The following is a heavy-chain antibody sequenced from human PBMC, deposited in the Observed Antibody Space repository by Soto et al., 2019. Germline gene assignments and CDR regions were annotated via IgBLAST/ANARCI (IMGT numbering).Heavy chain of an antibody. D-gene: IGHD6-13*01. J-gene: IGHJ6*03. V-gene: IGHV3-74*01. CDR2: INGDGSRT. CDR3: ARDHYLAAAGIRYYYYYMDV. CDR1: GFSFSSYW. Sequence: GGSLRLSCAASGFSFSSYWMHWVRQAPGKGLVWVSRINGDGSRTNYADSVKGRFTISRDNAKSTLYLQMNSLRAEDTAVYYCARDHYLAAAGIRYYYYYMDVWGKGTTVTVSS.